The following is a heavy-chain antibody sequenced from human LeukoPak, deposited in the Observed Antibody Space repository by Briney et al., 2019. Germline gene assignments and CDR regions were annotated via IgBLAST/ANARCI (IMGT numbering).Heavy chain of an antibody. V-gene: IGHV1-2*06. D-gene: IGHD6-19*01. CDR3: ARDKSVAGTRLGRQYYFDY. CDR2: INPNSGGT. Sequence: ASVKVSCKASGYTFTGYYMHWVRQAPGQGLEWMGRINPNSGGTNYAQKFQGRVTMTRDTAISTAYMELSRLRSYDTAVYYCARDKSVAGTRLGRQYYFDYWGQGTLVTVSS. J-gene: IGHJ4*02. CDR1: GYTFTGYY.